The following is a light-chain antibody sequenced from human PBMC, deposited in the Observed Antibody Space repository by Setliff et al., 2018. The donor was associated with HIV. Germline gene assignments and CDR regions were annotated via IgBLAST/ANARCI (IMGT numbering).Light chain of an antibody. CDR3: SSYTSSSDARFV. V-gene: IGLV2-14*01. J-gene: IGLJ1*01. CDR2: DVT. Sequence: SVLTQPASVSGSPGQSITISCTGTSSDVGGYNYVSWYQQHPGKAPKLMIYDVTNRPSGVSNRFSGSKSGDTASLTISGLQAEDEADYYCSSYTSSSDARFVFGTGTKVTVL. CDR1: SSDVGGYNY.